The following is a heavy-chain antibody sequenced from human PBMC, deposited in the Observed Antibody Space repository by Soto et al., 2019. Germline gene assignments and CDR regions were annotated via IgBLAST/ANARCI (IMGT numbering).Heavy chain of an antibody. D-gene: IGHD6-13*01. J-gene: IGHJ6*02. CDR1: GFAFSSYG. V-gene: IGHV3-33*01. Sequence: QVQLVESGGGVVQPGRSLRLSCAASGFAFSSYGMHWVRQAPGKGLEWVAVIWYDGSNKYYADSVKGRFTISRDNSKNTLYLQMKSLRAEDTAVYYCASSPRRSSSWYVDYYYGMDVWGQGTTDTVSS. CDR3: ASSPRRSSSWYVDYYYGMDV. CDR2: IWYDGSNK.